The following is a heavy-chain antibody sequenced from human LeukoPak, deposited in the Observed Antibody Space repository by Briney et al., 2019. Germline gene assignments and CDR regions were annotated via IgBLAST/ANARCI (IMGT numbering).Heavy chain of an antibody. D-gene: IGHD3-3*01. CDR2: IYYSGST. J-gene: IGHJ5*02. CDR3: ARGRTIFGVVIGSDP. Sequence: SIYYSGSTYYNPSLKSRVTISVDTSKNQFSLKLSSVTAADTAVYYCARGRTIFGVVIGSDPWGQGTLVTVSS. V-gene: IGHV4-39*07.